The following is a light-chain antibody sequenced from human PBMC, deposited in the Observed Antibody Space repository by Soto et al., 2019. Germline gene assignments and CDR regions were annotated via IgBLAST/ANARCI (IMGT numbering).Light chain of an antibody. CDR3: QSYDSSLSGYV. CDR1: SSNIGAGYD. CDR2: GNS. V-gene: IGLV1-40*01. J-gene: IGLJ1*01. Sequence: HSVLPKPPSVSGAPGQRVTISCTGSSSNIGAGYDVHWYQQLPGTAPKLLIYGNSNRPSGVPDRFSGSKSGTAASLALTGLQAEDEADYYCQSYDSSLSGYVFGTGTKVTVL.